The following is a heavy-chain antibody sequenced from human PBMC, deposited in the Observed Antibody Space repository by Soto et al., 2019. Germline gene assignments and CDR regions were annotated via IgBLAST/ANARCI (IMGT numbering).Heavy chain of an antibody. CDR1: GYTFTSYA. V-gene: IGHV1-3*01. CDR2: INAGNGNT. J-gene: IGHJ4*02. CDR3: ARSPPPLDYDYVWGHIVESFDY. D-gene: IGHD3-16*01. Sequence: ASVKVSCKASGYTFTSYAMHWVRQAPGQRLEWMGWINAGNGNTKYSQKFQGRVTITRDTSASTAYMELGSLRSEDTAVYYCARSPPPLDYDYVWGHIVESFDYWGQGTLVTVSS.